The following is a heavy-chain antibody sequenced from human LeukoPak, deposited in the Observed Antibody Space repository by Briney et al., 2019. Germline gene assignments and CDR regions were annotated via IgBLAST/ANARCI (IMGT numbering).Heavy chain of an antibody. CDR1: GFTFSSYA. V-gene: IGHV3-64D*06. CDR3: VPRIPYSSSWSTFDY. D-gene: IGHD6-13*01. Sequence: GGSLRLSCSASGFTFSSYAMHWVRQAPGKGLEYVSAISSNGGSTYYADSVKGRFTISRDNSKNTLYLQTSSLRAEDTAVYYCVPRIPYSSSWSTFDYWGQGTLVTVSS. J-gene: IGHJ4*02. CDR2: ISSNGGST.